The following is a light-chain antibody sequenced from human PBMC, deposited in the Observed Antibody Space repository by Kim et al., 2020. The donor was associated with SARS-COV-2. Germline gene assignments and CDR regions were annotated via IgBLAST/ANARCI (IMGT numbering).Light chain of an antibody. CDR3: QVWDRGSGHYV. CDR2: SDT. CDR1: NIGSQS. V-gene: IGLV3-21*04. Sequence: SYELTQPPSVPVAPGQTARITCVGDNIGSQSVHWYQQKPGQAPLLVIYSDTGRPSGITERFSGSNSMNTATLIVSTVEAGDEADYYCQVWDRGSGHYVFGTGTKVTVL. J-gene: IGLJ1*01.